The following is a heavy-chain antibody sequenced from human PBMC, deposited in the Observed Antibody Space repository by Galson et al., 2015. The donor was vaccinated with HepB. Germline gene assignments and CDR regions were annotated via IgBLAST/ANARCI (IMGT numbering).Heavy chain of an antibody. CDR2: IYYSGST. CDR1: GGSISSSSYY. J-gene: IGHJ2*01. D-gene: IGHD1-26*01. Sequence: ETLSLTCTVSGGSISSSSYYWGWIRQPPGKGLEWIGSIYYSGSTYYNPSLKSRVTISVDTSKNQFSLNLSSVTAADTAVYYCVRLPEYSGYWYFDLWGRGTLVTVSS. CDR3: VRLPEYSGYWYFDL. V-gene: IGHV4-39*01.